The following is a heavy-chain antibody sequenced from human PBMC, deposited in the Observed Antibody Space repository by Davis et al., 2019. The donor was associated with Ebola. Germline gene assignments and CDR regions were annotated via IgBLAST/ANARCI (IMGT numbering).Heavy chain of an antibody. Sequence: GESLKISCAPSGVTVSANYMDWVRQAPGKGLEWVGRTRNRANGHTTEYAASVKDRFSISRDNSKNSLYLQMNSLKTEDTAVYYCAGSLAGSDYYGMDVWGKGTTVTVSS. V-gene: IGHV3-72*01. CDR1: GVTVSANY. CDR3: AGSLAGSDYYGMDV. J-gene: IGHJ6*04. D-gene: IGHD3-3*02. CDR2: TRNRANGHTT.